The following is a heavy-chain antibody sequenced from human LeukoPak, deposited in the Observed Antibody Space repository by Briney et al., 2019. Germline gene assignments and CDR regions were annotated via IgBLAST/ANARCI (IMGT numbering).Heavy chain of an antibody. CDR3: AGGSGYYSTPTYFDY. J-gene: IGHJ4*02. D-gene: IGHD3-22*01. V-gene: IGHV3-53*01. CDR1: GFTVSSNY. Sequence: GGSLRLSCAASGFTVSSNYMNWVRQAPGKGLEWVSIIYSGGSTYYADSVKGRFTISRDNSKNTVHLQMNSLRAEDTAVYYCAGGSGYYSTPTYFDYWGQGTLVTVSS. CDR2: IYSGGST.